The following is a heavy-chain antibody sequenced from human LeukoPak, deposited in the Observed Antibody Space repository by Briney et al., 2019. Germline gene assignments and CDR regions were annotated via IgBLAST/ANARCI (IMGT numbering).Heavy chain of an antibody. V-gene: IGHV3-33*01. J-gene: IGHJ3*02. CDR2: IWYDGSNK. CDR3: AREEIAFDI. Sequence: GGSLRLSCAASGFTFSSYGVHWVRQAPGKGLEWVAVIWYDGSNKYYADSVKGRFTISRDNSKNTLYLQMSSLRAEDTAVYYCAREEIAFDIWGQGTMVTVSS. CDR1: GFTFSSYG.